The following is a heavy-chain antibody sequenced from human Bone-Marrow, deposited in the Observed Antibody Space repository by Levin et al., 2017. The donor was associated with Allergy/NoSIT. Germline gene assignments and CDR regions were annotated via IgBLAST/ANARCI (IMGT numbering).Heavy chain of an antibody. CDR2: MSYDGSST. D-gene: IGHD6-6*01. J-gene: IGHJ1*01. V-gene: IGHV3-30*09. Sequence: GGSLRLSCAASGFAFSVSHMHWVRQAPGKGLEWVAIMSYDGSSTKYADSVKGRFAISRDNSNNTLYLQMNSLKSDDSALYYCARGGPSSSWDLWGQGTLVTVSS. CDR3: ARGGPSSSWDL. CDR1: GFAFSVSH.